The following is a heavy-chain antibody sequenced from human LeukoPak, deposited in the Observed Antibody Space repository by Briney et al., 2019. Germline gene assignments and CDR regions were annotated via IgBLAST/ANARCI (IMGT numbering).Heavy chain of an antibody. Sequence: ASVKVSCKASGYTFTGYYMHWVRQAPGQGLEWTGWINPNSGGTNYAQKFQGRVTMTRDTSISTAYMELSRLRSDDTAVYYCARDGYYDSSGYPVFDYWGQGTLVTVSS. J-gene: IGHJ4*02. CDR1: GYTFTGYY. CDR3: ARDGYYDSSGYPVFDY. V-gene: IGHV1-2*02. D-gene: IGHD3-22*01. CDR2: INPNSGGT.